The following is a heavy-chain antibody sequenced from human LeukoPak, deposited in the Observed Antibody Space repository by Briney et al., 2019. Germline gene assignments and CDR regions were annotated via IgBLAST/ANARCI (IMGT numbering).Heavy chain of an antibody. CDR3: ARAGGLYYDFWSGYYTD. CDR2: ISSSSSYI. V-gene: IGHV3-21*01. Sequence: GGSLRLSCAASGFTFSSYGMNWVRQAPGKGLEWVSSISSSSSYIYYADSVKGRFTISRDNAKNSLYLQMNSLRAEDTAVYYCARAGGLYYDFWSGYYTDWGQGTLVTVSS. J-gene: IGHJ4*02. CDR1: GFTFSSYG. D-gene: IGHD3-3*01.